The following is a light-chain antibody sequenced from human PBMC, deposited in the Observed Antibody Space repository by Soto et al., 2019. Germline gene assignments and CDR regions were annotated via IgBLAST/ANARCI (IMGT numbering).Light chain of an antibody. J-gene: IGKJ1*01. CDR2: KTS. CDR3: QHDNDYSWT. Sequence: DIHMTQSPSTLSASVGDRVTITCRASQSISIWLAWYQQKPGKAPNLLIYKTSSLESGVPSRFSGSGSGTEFTLTISSLQPEDFATYYCQHDNDYSWTFGQGTKVEIK. V-gene: IGKV1-5*03. CDR1: QSISIW.